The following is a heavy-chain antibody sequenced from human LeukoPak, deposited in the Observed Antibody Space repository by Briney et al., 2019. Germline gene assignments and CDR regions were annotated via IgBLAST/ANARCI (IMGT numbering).Heavy chain of an antibody. J-gene: IGHJ4*02. CDR3: ARGGSDFWSGLDY. CDR1: GGSISSGGYY. V-gene: IGHV4-31*03. D-gene: IGHD3-3*01. CDR2: IYYSGST. Sequence: SQTLSLTCTVSGGSISSGGYYWSWIRQHPGKGLEWIGYIYYSGSTYYNPSLKSRVTISVDTSKNQFSLKLSSVTAADTAVYYCARGGSDFWSGLDYWGQGTLVTVSS.